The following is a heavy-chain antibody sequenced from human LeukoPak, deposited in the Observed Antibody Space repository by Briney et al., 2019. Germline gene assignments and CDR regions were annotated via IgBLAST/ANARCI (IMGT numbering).Heavy chain of an antibody. CDR2: INTNTGNP. V-gene: IGHV7-4-1*02. D-gene: IGHD6-6*01. CDR3: ARVSRALAAFFDY. CDR1: GYTFTSYA. Sequence: ASVKVSCKASGYTFTSYAMNWVRQAPRQGLEWMGWINTNTGNPTYAQGFTGRFVFSLDTSVSTAYLQISSLKAEHTAVYYCARVSRALAAFFDYWGQGTLVTVSS. J-gene: IGHJ4*02.